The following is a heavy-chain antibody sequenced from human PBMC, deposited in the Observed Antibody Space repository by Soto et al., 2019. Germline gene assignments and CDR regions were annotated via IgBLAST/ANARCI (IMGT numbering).Heavy chain of an antibody. CDR2: IIPIFGTA. D-gene: IGHD6-13*01. V-gene: IGHV1-69*13. CDR1: GGTFSSYA. CDR3: ARENIAAASTIRDYNWFDP. Sequence: SVKVSCKASGGTFSSYAISWVRQAPGQGLEWMGGIIPIFGTANYAQKFQGRVTITADESTSTAYMELSSLRSEDTAVYYCARENIAAASTIRDYNWFDPWGQGTLVTVSS. J-gene: IGHJ5*02.